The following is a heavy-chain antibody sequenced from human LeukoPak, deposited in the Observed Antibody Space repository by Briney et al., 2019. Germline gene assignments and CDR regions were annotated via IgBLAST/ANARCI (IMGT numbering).Heavy chain of an antibody. V-gene: IGHV3-48*03. Sequence: GSLRLSCAASGFTFSSHEMNWVRQAPGKGLEWVSYISSSGSTIYYADSVKGRFTISRDNAKNSLYLQMSSLRAEDTAIYYCAREENTSDWYSKFDYWAQGTLVTVSS. CDR3: AREENTSDWYSKFDY. CDR1: GFTFSSHE. J-gene: IGHJ4*02. D-gene: IGHD6-19*01. CDR2: ISSSGSTI.